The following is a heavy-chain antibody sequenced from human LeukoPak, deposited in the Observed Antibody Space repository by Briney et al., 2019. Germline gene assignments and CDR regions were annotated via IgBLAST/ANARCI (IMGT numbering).Heavy chain of an antibody. CDR2: MYYSGST. J-gene: IGHJ4*02. Sequence: SETLSLSCTVSGGSISNSSYYWGWIRQPPGKDLEWFGSMYYSGSTYYNTSLKSRATISVETSKNKFSLELSSVTAADTGVYYCARYGRMGTINPSYWGQGTLVTVSS. V-gene: IGHV4-39*01. D-gene: IGHD5-24*01. CDR3: ARYGRMGTINPSY. CDR1: GGSISNSSYY.